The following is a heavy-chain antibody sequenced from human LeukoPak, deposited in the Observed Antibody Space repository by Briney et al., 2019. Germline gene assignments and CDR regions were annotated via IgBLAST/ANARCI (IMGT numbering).Heavy chain of an antibody. CDR3: AKDLESGSSWYVPWAPDY. J-gene: IGHJ4*02. Sequence: GGSLRLSCAASGFIFSSYAMNWVRQAPGKGLEWVSGISGSGVTTYYADSVKGRFTISRDNSKNTLYLQMNSLRAEDTAVYYCAKDLESGSSWYVPWAPDYWGQGTLVTVSS. CDR1: GFIFSSYA. CDR2: ISGSGVTT. V-gene: IGHV3-23*01. D-gene: IGHD6-13*01.